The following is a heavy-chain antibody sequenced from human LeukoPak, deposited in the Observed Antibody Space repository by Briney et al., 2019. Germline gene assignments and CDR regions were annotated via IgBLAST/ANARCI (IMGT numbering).Heavy chain of an antibody. Sequence: GGSLRLSCAASGFSFSGYAMHWVRQAPGKGLEWVAVISYDGSNKYYADSVKGRFTISRDNSKNTLYLQMNSLRAEDTAVYYCAKDTRKPAAMFDYWGQGTLVTVSS. V-gene: IGHV3-30*04. CDR3: AKDTRKPAAMFDY. J-gene: IGHJ4*02. CDR2: ISYDGSNK. D-gene: IGHD2-2*01. CDR1: GFSFSGYA.